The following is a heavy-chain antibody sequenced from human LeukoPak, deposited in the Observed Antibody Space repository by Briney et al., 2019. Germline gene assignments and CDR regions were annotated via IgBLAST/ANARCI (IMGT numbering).Heavy chain of an antibody. CDR1: GYTFTSYG. V-gene: IGHV1-18*01. CDR2: ISAYNGNT. Sequence: GASVKVSCKASGYTFTSYGISWVRQAPGQGLEWIGWISAYNGNTNYAQKLQGKVTMTTDTSTSTAYMELRSLRSDDTAVYYCARVGGRWLVLSYFDYWGQGTLVTVSS. J-gene: IGHJ4*02. CDR3: ARVGGRWLVLSYFDY. D-gene: IGHD6-19*01.